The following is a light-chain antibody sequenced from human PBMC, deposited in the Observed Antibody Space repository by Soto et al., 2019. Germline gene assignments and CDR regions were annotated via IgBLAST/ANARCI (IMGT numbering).Light chain of an antibody. CDR3: QQYGSSPLT. J-gene: IGKJ4*01. CDR2: GAS. V-gene: IGKV3-20*01. Sequence: EIVLTQSPGTLSLSPGERATLSCRASQSVSSFYLAGHQQKPGQAPRLLIYGASSRATGIPDSFSGSGSGTDFTLTISRLEPEDFAMYYCQQYGSSPLTFGGGTKVEIK. CDR1: QSVSSFY.